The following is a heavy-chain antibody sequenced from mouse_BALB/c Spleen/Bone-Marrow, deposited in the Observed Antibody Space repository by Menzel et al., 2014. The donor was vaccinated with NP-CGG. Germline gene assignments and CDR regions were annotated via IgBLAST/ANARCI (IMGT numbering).Heavy chain of an antibody. CDR3: ARDYNGYFDF. V-gene: IGHV7-3*02. Sequence: EVKLVESGGGLVQPGGSLRLSCTTSGFTFTNYFMTWVRQPPGKALEWLGFIRNKANGYTTEYNPSVKGRFTISRDNSQGNFYLQMNTLRAEDSAIYYCARDYNGYFDFWGQGTTLTVSS. CDR1: GFTFTNYF. D-gene: IGHD6-1*01. CDR2: IRNKANGYTT. J-gene: IGHJ2*01.